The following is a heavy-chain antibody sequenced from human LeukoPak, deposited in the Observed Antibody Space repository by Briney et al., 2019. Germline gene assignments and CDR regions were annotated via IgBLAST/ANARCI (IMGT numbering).Heavy chain of an antibody. CDR1: GFTFEDIA. J-gene: IGHJ4*02. V-gene: IGHV3-9*03. CDR3: AKLDGYAN. Sequence: PGGSLRLSCAASGFTFEDIAMHWVRQAPGKGLEWVSGVSWNSASIGYADSVKGRFTISRDNAKNSLYLQMNSLRAEDMALYYCAKLDGYANWGQGTLVTVSS. D-gene: IGHD5-24*01. CDR2: VSWNSASI.